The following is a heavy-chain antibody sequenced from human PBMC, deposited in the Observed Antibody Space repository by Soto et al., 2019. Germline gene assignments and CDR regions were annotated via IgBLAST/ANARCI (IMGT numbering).Heavy chain of an antibody. CDR3: AREGVYGSGSSNH. J-gene: IGHJ5*02. CDR1: GGTFSSYS. Sequence: QVQLVQSGAEVKNPGSSVKVSCKASGGTFSSYSVSWVRQAPGQGLEWMGGIIPIFGTPNYAQKFQGRVTITADESTSTAYRELSSLRSEDTAVFYCAREGVYGSGSSNHWGQGTPVTVSS. CDR2: IIPIFGTP. V-gene: IGHV1-69*12. D-gene: IGHD3-10*01.